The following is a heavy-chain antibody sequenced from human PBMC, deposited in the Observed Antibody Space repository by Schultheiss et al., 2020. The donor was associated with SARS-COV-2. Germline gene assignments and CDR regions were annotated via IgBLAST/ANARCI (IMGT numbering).Heavy chain of an antibody. D-gene: IGHD5-12*01. J-gene: IGHJ5*02. CDR2: ISSSSSYI. Sequence: GGSLRLSCAASGFTVSSNYMSWVRQAPGKGLEWVSSISSSSSYIYYADSVKGRFTISRDNAKNSLYLQMNSLRAEDTAVYYCAREGLAKGPFDPWGQGTLVTVSS. CDR3: AREGLAKGPFDP. V-gene: IGHV3-21*01. CDR1: GFTVSSNY.